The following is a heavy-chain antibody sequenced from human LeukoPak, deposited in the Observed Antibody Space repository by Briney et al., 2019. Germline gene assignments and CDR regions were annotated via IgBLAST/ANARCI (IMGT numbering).Heavy chain of an antibody. D-gene: IGHD6-19*01. Sequence: ASVKVSCKASGYTFTSYGISWVRQAPGQGLEWMGWISAYNGNTNYAQKLQGRVTMTTDTSTNTAYMQLRSLRSDDTAVYYCARVYGSGYSSGWYVSFPIFDIWGQGTMVTVSS. CDR3: ARVYGSGYSSGWYVSFPIFDI. J-gene: IGHJ3*02. CDR1: GYTFTSYG. V-gene: IGHV1-18*01. CDR2: ISAYNGNT.